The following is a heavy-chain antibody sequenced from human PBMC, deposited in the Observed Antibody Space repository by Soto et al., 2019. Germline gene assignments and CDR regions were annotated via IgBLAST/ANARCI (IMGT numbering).Heavy chain of an antibody. CDR2: INHSGST. J-gene: IGHJ4*02. Sequence: PSETLSLTCAVYGGSFSGYYSTCIRQPPGTGLEWIGEINHSGSTNYNPSLKSRVTISVDTSKNQFSLKLTSVTAADTAVYYCARDKITGLFDYWGQGTLVTSP. V-gene: IGHV4-34*01. D-gene: IGHD2-8*02. CDR1: GGSFSGYY. CDR3: ARDKITGLFDY.